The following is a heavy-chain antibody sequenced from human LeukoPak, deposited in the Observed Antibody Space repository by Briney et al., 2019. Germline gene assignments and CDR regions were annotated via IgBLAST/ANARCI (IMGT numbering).Heavy chain of an antibody. Sequence: GGSLRLSCAASGFTFSSYGMHWVRQAPGKGLEWVSVIYSGGSTSYADSVKGRFTISRDNAKNSLHLQMNSLRAEDTALYYCARDRFLRRPEPAEYWGQGTLVTVSS. CDR2: IYSGGST. D-gene: IGHD2/OR15-2a*01. CDR1: GFTFSSYG. V-gene: IGHV3-NL1*01. J-gene: IGHJ4*02. CDR3: ARDRFLRRPEPAEY.